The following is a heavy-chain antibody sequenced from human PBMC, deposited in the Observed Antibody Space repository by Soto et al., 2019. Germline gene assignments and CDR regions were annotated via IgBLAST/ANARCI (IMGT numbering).Heavy chain of an antibody. V-gene: IGHV1-3*01. CDR1: GFTFTSSA. J-gene: IGHJ4*02. CDR3: ARGLPLAADY. Sequence: GASVKVSCKASGFTFTSSAVQWVRQARGQSLEWIGWIIVGNGNTKYSQKFQERVTITRDTSASTAYMELSSLRSEDTAVYYCARGLPLAADYWGQGTQVTVS. CDR2: IIVGNGNT.